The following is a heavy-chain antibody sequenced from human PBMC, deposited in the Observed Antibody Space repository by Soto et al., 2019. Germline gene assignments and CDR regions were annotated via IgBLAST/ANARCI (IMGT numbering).Heavy chain of an antibody. D-gene: IGHD3-22*01. CDR3: ARDRHYYDSSPGY. CDR1: GFTFSSYA. J-gene: IGHJ4*02. Sequence: TGGSLRLSCAASGFTFSSYAMSWVRQAPGKGLEWVSVISSSGGSIYYADSVKGRFTISRDNAKNTLYLQMNSLRAEDTAVYYCARDRHYYDSSPGYWGQGTLVTVSS. CDR2: ISSSGGSI. V-gene: IGHV3-23*01.